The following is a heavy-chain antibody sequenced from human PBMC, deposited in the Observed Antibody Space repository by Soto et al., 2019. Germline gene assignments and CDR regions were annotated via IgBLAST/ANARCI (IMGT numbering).Heavy chain of an antibody. CDR1: GFMFTSSA. J-gene: IGHJ4*02. CDR2: LVVGSGNT. V-gene: IGHV1-58*01. D-gene: IGHD3-3*01. CDR3: AAVPVLRFLKWLPAYFDY. Sequence: QMPVVQSGPEVKKPGTSVKVSCKTSGFMFTSSAVQWVRQARGQRLEWIGWLVVGSGNTHYAQHFQERVTLTRDMSTGTAHMELSSLRSEDTAVYYCAAVPVLRFLKWLPAYFDYWGQGTLVTVSS.